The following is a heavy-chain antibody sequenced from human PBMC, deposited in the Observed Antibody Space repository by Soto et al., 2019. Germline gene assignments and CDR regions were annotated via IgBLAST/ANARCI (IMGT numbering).Heavy chain of an antibody. V-gene: IGHV3-74*01. J-gene: IGHJ4*02. Sequence: EVQLVESGGGLVQPGGSLRLSCAASGLTMSNYWMHWVRQVPGKGLVWVARIDNDGSGTGYADSVKGRFTISSDKAKNTVDLQMNSLRAEDSAVYFCGSVFEYWGQGTLVTVSS. CDR1: GLTMSNYW. CDR2: IDNDGSGT. CDR3: GSVFEY.